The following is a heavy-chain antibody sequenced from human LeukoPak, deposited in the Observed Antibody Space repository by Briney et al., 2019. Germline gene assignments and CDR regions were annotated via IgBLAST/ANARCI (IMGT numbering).Heavy chain of an antibody. CDR2: ISAYNGNT. CDR1: GYTFTSYG. J-gene: IGHJ3*02. V-gene: IGHV1-18*01. Sequence: ASVKVSCKASGYTFTSYGISWVRQAPGQGLEWMGWISAYNGNTNYAQKLQGRVTMTTDTSTSTAYMELRSLRSDDTAVYYCARDGSGSHYPPLGYAFDIWGQGTMVTVSS. CDR3: ARDGSGSHYPPLGYAFDI. D-gene: IGHD3-10*01.